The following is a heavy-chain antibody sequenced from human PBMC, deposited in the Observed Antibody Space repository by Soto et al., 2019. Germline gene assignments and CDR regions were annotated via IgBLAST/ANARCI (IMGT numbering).Heavy chain of an antibody. CDR1: GFTFSSYA. CDR3: AKSRQPLRTPYYYGMDV. CDR2: ISGSGGST. J-gene: IGHJ6*02. Sequence: GGSLRLSCAASGFTFSSYAMSWVRQAPGKGLEWVSAISGSGGSTYYADSVKGRFTISRDNSKNTLYLQMNSLRAEDTAVYYCAKSRQPLRTPYYYGMDVWGQGTTVTVSS. D-gene: IGHD2-21*02. V-gene: IGHV3-23*01.